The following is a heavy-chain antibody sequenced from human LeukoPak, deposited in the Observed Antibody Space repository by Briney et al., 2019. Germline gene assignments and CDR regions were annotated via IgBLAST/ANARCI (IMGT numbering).Heavy chain of an antibody. D-gene: IGHD6-19*01. CDR1: GFTFSSYS. V-gene: IGHV3-21*01. CDR2: ISSSSSYI. CDR3: ARGGGSQWPTNFYYYYGMDV. Sequence: GGSLRLSCAASGFTFSSYSMNWVRQAPGKGLEWVSSISSSSSYIYYADSVKGRFTISRDNAKNSLYLQMNSLRAEDTAVYYCARGGGSQWPTNFYYYYGMDVWGQGTTVTVSS. J-gene: IGHJ6*02.